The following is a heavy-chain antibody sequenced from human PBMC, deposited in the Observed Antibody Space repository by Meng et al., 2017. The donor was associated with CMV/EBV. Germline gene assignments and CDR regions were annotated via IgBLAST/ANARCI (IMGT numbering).Heavy chain of an antibody. Sequence: SETLSLTCTVSGGSISSYYWSWIQQPPGKGLEWIGYIYYSGSTNYNPSLKSRVTISVDTSKNQFSLKLSSVTAADTAVYYCARYLGWSEYYYDSSGPSGLGYFDYWGQGTLVTVSS. CDR3: ARYLGWSEYYYDSSGPSGLGYFDY. CDR1: GGSISSYY. V-gene: IGHV4-59*01. CDR2: IYYSGST. J-gene: IGHJ4*02. D-gene: IGHD3-22*01.